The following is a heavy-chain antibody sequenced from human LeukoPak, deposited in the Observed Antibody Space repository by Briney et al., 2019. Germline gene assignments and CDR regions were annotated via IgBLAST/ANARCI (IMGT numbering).Heavy chain of an antibody. CDR3: AKDTGALSTRIDY. V-gene: IGHV3-30*18. CDR1: GFTFSRYG. Sequence: PGGSLRLSCAASGFTFSRYGMHWVRQAPGKGLEWVAVLSYDGSNKYYADSVKGRFTISRDNSKTTLYLQMNSLSAEDTAAYYCAKDTGALSTRIDYWGQGTLVTVSS. CDR2: LSYDGSNK. D-gene: IGHD1-1*01. J-gene: IGHJ4*02.